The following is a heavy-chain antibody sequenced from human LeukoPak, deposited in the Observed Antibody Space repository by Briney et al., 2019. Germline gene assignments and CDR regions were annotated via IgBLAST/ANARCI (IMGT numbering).Heavy chain of an antibody. Sequence: SETLSLTCAVYGGSFSGYYWSWIRQPPGKGLEWIGEINHSGSTNYNPSLKSRVTISVDTSKNQFSLKLSSVTAADTAVYYCARPLYEKGQYYGSGRIDAFDIWGQGTMVTVSS. CDR2: INHSGST. V-gene: IGHV4-34*01. D-gene: IGHD3-10*01. J-gene: IGHJ3*02. CDR1: GGSFSGYY. CDR3: ARPLYEKGQYYGSGRIDAFDI.